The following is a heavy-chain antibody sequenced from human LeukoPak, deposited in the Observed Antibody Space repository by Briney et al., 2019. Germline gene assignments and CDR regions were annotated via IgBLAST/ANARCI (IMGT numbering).Heavy chain of an antibody. CDR2: VSGRGSST. Sequence: GGSLRLSCEGSGFTFNNYVMDWVRQAPGKGLEWVSGVSGRGSSTYYADSVKGRFTISRDNSQNTVYLQMKSLRAEDTAIYFCAKYTTPYYFDYWGQGILVTVSS. V-gene: IGHV3-23*01. CDR3: AKYTTPYYFDY. CDR1: GFTFNNYV. J-gene: IGHJ4*02. D-gene: IGHD1-1*01.